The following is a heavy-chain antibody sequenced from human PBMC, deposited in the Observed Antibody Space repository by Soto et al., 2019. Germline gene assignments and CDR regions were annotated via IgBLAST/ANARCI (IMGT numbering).Heavy chain of an antibody. Sequence: QVQLVQSGAEVRQPASSVKVSCKTSGGTFSSYAISWVRQAPGQGLEWMGGIGPIVDTSTYAQKFQGRVTITADDSTSTGYMELSSLRSDDTAVYYCVRVVAIPGYPDNWGQGTLVTVSS. V-gene: IGHV1-69*12. CDR1: GGTFSSYA. CDR2: IGPIVDTS. CDR3: VRVVAIPGYPDN. J-gene: IGHJ4*02. D-gene: IGHD5-12*01.